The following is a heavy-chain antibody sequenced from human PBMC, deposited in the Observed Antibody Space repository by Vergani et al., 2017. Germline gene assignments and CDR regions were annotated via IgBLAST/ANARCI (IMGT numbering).Heavy chain of an antibody. D-gene: IGHD6-19*01. CDR1: GGTFSSYA. V-gene: IGHV1-69*01. CDR3: ARFMRAVAGTSWWFDP. Sequence: QVQLVQSGAEVKKPGSSVKVSCKASGGTFSSYAISWVRQAPGQGLVWMGGIIPIFGTANYAQKFQGRVTITADESTSTAYMELSSLRSEDTAVYYCARFMRAVAGTSWWFDPWGQGTLVTVSS. J-gene: IGHJ5*02. CDR2: IIPIFGTA.